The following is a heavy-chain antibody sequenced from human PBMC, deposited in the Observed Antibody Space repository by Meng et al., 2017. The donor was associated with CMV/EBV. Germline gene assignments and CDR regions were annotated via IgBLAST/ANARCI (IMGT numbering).Heavy chain of an antibody. D-gene: IGHD3-3*01. CDR2: MNPNSGNT. CDR1: GYTFTSYD. CDR3: ARGRFWSGYQRRGYYYGMDV. V-gene: IGHV1-8*01. J-gene: IGHJ6*02. Sequence: VKVSCKAFGYTFTSYDINWVRQATGQGLEWMGWMNPNSGNTGYAQKFQGRVTMTRNTSISTAYMELSSLRSEDTAVYYCARGRFWSGYQRRGYYYGMDVWGQGTTVTVSS.